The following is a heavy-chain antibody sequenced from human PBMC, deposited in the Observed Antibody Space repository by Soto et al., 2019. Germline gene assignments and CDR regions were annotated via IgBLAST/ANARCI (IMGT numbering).Heavy chain of an antibody. Sequence: ASVKVSCKTSGYTFTNFGLSWVRQAPGQGLEWMGWISAYNGNTNYAQNFQGRVTMTTDTSTSTAYMELRSLRSDDTAVYYCARGGTPIDHWGQGTLVTVSS. CDR3: ARGGTPIDH. CDR1: GYTFTNFG. CDR2: ISAYNGNT. D-gene: IGHD3-16*01. V-gene: IGHV1-18*01. J-gene: IGHJ4*02.